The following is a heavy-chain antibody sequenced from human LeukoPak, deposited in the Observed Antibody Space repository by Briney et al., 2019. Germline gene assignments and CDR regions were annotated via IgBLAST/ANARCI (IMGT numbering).Heavy chain of an antibody. Sequence: ASVKVSCKASGYTFTSYDINWVRQATGQGLEWMGWMNPNSGNTGYAQKFQGRVTMTRNTSISTAYMELSSLRSEDTAVYYCARGSSRGGWFDPWGQGTLVTVSS. CDR3: ARGSSRGGWFDP. D-gene: IGHD2-15*01. J-gene: IGHJ5*02. V-gene: IGHV1-8*01. CDR1: GYTFTSYD. CDR2: MNPNSGNT.